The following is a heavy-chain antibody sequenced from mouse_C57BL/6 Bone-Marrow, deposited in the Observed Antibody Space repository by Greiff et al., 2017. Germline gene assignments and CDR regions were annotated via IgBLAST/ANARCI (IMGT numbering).Heavy chain of an antibody. CDR2: INPSSGYT. Sequence: QVQLQQSGAELAKPGASVKLSCKASGYTFTSYWMHWVKQRPGPGREWIGYINPSSGYTKYNQKFKDKATLTADKSSSTAYMQRSSLTYEDSAVYYCARETVVATDDYWGQGTTLTVSS. CDR3: ARETVVATDDY. D-gene: IGHD1-1*01. V-gene: IGHV1-7*01. CDR1: GYTFTSYW. J-gene: IGHJ2*01.